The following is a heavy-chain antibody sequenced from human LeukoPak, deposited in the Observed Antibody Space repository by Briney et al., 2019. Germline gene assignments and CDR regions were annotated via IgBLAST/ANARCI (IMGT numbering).Heavy chain of an antibody. V-gene: IGHV4-59*01. Sequence: SETLSLTCTVSGGSISSYYWSWIRRPPGKGLEWIGYIYYSGSTNYNPSLKSRVTISVDTSKNQFSLKLSSVTAADTAVYYCARAVLSYCRGGSCPYFDYWGQGTLVTVSS. CDR1: GGSISSYY. CDR2: IYYSGST. J-gene: IGHJ4*01. D-gene: IGHD2-15*01. CDR3: ARAVLSYCRGGSCPYFDY.